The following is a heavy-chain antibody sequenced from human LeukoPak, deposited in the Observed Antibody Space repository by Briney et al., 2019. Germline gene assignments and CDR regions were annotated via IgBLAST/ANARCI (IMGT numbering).Heavy chain of an antibody. V-gene: IGHV4-39*01. CDR2: IYYSGYT. CDR3: AKHYMGSSYNRGLDY. Sequence: SETLSLTCTVSGGSISSSSYYWGWIRQPPGKGLEWIGTIYYSGYTYYNPSLESRVTISVDTSKNQFSLKLSSVTAADTAIYYCAKHYMGSSYNRGLDYWARGPWSPSPQ. CDR1: GGSISSSSYY. J-gene: IGHJ4*02. D-gene: IGHD3-10*01.